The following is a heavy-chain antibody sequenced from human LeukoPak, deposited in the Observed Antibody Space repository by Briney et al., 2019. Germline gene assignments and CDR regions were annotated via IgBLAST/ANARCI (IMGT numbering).Heavy chain of an antibody. CDR3: ARVREDLFLQWLLYFDY. CDR2: IYYSGST. Sequence: PSETLSLTCTVSGGSISSHYWSWIRQPPGKGLEWIGYIYYSGSTNYNPSLKSRVTISVDTSKNQFSLKLSSVTAADTAVYYCARVREDLFLQWLLYFDYWGQGTLVTVSS. V-gene: IGHV4-59*11. J-gene: IGHJ4*02. D-gene: IGHD3-3*01. CDR1: GGSISSHY.